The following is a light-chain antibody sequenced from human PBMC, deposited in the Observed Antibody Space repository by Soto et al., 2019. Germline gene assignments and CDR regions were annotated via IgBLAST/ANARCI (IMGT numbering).Light chain of an antibody. CDR2: GAS. CDR1: HSVSSN. CDR3: QQYNNWWT. J-gene: IGKJ1*01. V-gene: IGKV3-15*01. Sequence: EIVMTQSPSTLSVSPGERATLSCRASHSVSSNLALYQQKPGQAPRLLIYGASTRATGIPARFSGSGSGTEFTLTISSLQSEDFAVYYCQQYNNWWTFGQGTKVDIK.